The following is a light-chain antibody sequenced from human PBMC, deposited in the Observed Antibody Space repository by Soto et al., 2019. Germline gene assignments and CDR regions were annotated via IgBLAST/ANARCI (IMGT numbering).Light chain of an antibody. V-gene: IGKV3-15*01. CDR3: QQYNNWPPS. Sequence: EIVMTQSPATLSVSPGERATLSCRASQSVSSNLAWYQQKPGQAPRLLSYGASTRATGIPARFSGSGSGTEFTLTLSSLQSEDFAVYYCQQYNNWPPSFGGGTKVEIK. CDR1: QSVSSN. J-gene: IGKJ4*01. CDR2: GAS.